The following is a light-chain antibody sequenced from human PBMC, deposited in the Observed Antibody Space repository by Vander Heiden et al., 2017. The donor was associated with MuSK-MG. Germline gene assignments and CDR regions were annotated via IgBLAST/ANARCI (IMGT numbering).Light chain of an antibody. CDR1: QDISNY. J-gene: IGKJ4*01. Sequence: DIQMTQSPSSLSASVGDRVTITCQASQDISNYLNWYQQKPGKAPKLLIYDASNLESGVPSRFSGSGSGTDFTFTISSLQPEDIATYYCQQYDNHPFSLGGGTKVEIK. V-gene: IGKV1-33*01. CDR3: QQYDNHPFS. CDR2: DAS.